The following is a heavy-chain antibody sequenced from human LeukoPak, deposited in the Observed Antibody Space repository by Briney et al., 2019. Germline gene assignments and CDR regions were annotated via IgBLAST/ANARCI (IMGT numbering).Heavy chain of an antibody. J-gene: IGHJ4*02. CDR1: GFTFSSYG. V-gene: IGHV3-30*18. CDR3: AKVGPDLLSSSWSDDLDY. CDR2: ISYDGSNK. D-gene: IGHD6-13*01. Sequence: PGGSLRLSCAASGFTFSSYGMHWVRQAPGKGLEWVAVISYDGSNKYYADSVKGRFTISRDNSKNTLYLQMNSLRAEDTAVYYCAKVGPDLLSSSWSDDLDYWGQGTLVTVSS.